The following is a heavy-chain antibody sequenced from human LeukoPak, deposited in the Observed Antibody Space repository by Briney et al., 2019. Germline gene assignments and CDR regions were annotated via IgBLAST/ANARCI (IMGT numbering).Heavy chain of an antibody. D-gene: IGHD5-18*01. Sequence: GGSLRLSCAASGFTVSSNYMSWVRQAPGKGLEWASVIYSGGSTYYADSVKGRFTISRDNSKNTLYLQMNGLRAEDTAVYYCARGYSYGHDAFDIWGQGTMVTVSS. CDR3: ARGYSYGHDAFDI. CDR1: GFTVSSNY. V-gene: IGHV3-53*01. J-gene: IGHJ3*02. CDR2: IYSGGST.